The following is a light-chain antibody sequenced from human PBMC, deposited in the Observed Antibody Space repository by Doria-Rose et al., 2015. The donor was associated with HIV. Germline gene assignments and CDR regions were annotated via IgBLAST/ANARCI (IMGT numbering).Light chain of an antibody. CDR1: QSVGTD. CDR2: GAS. Sequence: TQSPETLSVSPGESATLSCRASQSVGTDLAWYQHKPGQAPRRFIWGASTRAAGIPARFSGSGSGTEFTLTISSLQSEDSAIYFCHQYNNWPTFGQGTRLDIK. V-gene: IGKV3-15*01. J-gene: IGKJ5*01. CDR3: HQYNNWPT.